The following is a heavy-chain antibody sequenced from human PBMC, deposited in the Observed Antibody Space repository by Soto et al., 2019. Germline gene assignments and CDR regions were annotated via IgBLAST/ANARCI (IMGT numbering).Heavy chain of an antibody. Sequence: SCAASGFTFSSYGMHWVRQAPGKGLEWVAVISYDGSNKYYADSVKGRFTISRDNSKNTLYLQMNSLRAEDTAVYYCAKDRYYYGSGSYWPLDYWGQGTLVTVSS. CDR1: GFTFSSYG. CDR3: AKDRYYYGSGSYWPLDY. D-gene: IGHD3-10*01. V-gene: IGHV3-30*18. CDR2: ISYDGSNK. J-gene: IGHJ4*02.